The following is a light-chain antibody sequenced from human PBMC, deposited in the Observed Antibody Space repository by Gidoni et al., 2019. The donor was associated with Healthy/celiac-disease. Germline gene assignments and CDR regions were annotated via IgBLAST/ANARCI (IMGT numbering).Light chain of an antibody. J-gene: IGKJ3*01. Sequence: DIQMTQPPSSLSASVGDRVTITCRASQSSSSYLNWYQQKPGKAPKLLIYAASSLQSGVPSRFSGSGSGTDFTLTISSLQPEDFATYYCQQSYSTPQTFGPGTKVDIK. CDR2: AAS. CDR3: QQSYSTPQT. CDR1: QSSSSY. V-gene: IGKV1-39*01.